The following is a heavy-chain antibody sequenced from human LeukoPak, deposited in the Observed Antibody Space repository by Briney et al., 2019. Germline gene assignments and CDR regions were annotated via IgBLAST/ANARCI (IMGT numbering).Heavy chain of an antibody. D-gene: IGHD6-19*01. CDR3: VTTVRSSGWDY. CDR1: GFTVSSNY. J-gene: IGHJ4*02. Sequence: GGSLRLSCAASGFTVSSNYMSWVRQAPGKGLEWVSVIYSGGSTYYADSVKGRFTISRDNSKNTLYLQLNSLRAEDTAVYYCVTTVRSSGWDYWGQGTLVTVSS. CDR2: IYSGGST. V-gene: IGHV3-66*01.